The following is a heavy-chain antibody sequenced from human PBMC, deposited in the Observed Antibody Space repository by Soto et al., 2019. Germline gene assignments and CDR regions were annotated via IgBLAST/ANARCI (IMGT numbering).Heavy chain of an antibody. CDR2: INAGNGNT. CDR1: GYTFTSYA. D-gene: IGHD3-22*01. J-gene: IGHJ5*02. Sequence: ASVKVSCKASGYTFTSYAMHWVRQAPGQRLEWMGWINAGNGNTKYSQKFQGRVTITRDTSASTACMELSSLRSEDTAVYYCARDFYYYDSSGYLKGENWFDPWGQGTLVTVSS. CDR3: ARDFYYYDSSGYLKGENWFDP. V-gene: IGHV1-3*01.